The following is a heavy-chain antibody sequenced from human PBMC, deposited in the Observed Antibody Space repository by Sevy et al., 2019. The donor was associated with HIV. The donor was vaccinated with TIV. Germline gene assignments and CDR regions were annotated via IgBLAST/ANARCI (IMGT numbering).Heavy chain of an antibody. D-gene: IGHD2-2*01. CDR3: ARDRGFSSTSEYGMDV. V-gene: IGHV1-69*13. CDR1: GGTFSKYA. CDR2: IFPIFGTA. J-gene: IGHJ6*02. Sequence: ASVKVSCKASGGTFSKYAITWVRQAPGQGLEWMGGIFPIFGTANYAQKFQGRVTITADESTSTAYMELSSLRSEDTAVYYCARDRGFSSTSEYGMDVWGQGTTVTVSS.